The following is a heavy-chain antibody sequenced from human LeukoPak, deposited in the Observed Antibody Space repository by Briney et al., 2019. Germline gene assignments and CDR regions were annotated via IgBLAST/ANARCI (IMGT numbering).Heavy chain of an antibody. Sequence: PGGSLRLSCAASGFTFSSYWMSWVRQAPGKGLEGVAKIKRDGSEEYYMDSVRGRFTISRDNARNSLYLQMNSLRDEDTAVYYCAKWLVVGSTHGIDFWGQGTLVTVSS. CDR1: GFTFSSYW. V-gene: IGHV3-7*01. J-gene: IGHJ4*02. CDR2: IKRDGSEE. CDR3: AKWLVVGSTHGIDF. D-gene: IGHD3-22*01.